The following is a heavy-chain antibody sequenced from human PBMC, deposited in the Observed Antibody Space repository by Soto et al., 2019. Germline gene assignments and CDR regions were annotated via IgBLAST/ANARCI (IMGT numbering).Heavy chain of an antibody. CDR1: GFTFSSYS. CDR3: AREPFYYGSVWGAFDI. J-gene: IGHJ3*02. D-gene: IGHD3-10*01. V-gene: IGHV3-48*01. CDR2: ISSSSSTI. Sequence: GGSLRLSCAASGFTFSSYSMNWVRQAPGKGLEWVSYISSSSSTIYYADSVKGRFTISRDNAKNSLYLQMNSLRAEDTAVYYCAREPFYYGSVWGAFDIWGQGTMVTVSS.